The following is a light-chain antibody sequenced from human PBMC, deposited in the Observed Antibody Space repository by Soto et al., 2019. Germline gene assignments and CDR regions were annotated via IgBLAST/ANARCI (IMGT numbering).Light chain of an antibody. CDR2: FAS. Sequence: EIVMTQSPATLSVSPGERATLSCRASQRIYNNLAWYQQKPGQAPRLLIYFASTLATGIPARFSGSGSGTEFTLTISSLQSEDFAVYYCQQYNNWPLTFGGGTKVEI. V-gene: IGKV3-15*01. CDR1: QRIYNN. CDR3: QQYNNWPLT. J-gene: IGKJ4*01.